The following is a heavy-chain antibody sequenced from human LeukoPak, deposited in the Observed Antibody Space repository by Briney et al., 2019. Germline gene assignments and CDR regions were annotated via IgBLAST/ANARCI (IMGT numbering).Heavy chain of an antibody. CDR2: ISYDGSNK. CDR1: GFTFSSYG. V-gene: IGHV3-30*18. Sequence: PGGSLRLSCAASGFTFSSYGMHWVRQAPGKGLEWVAVISYDGSNKYYADSVKGRFTIFRDTSKNTLYLQMNSLRAEDTAVYYCAKDQPYYYDSSGYYDAFDIWGQGTMVTVFS. D-gene: IGHD3-22*01. J-gene: IGHJ3*02. CDR3: AKDQPYYYDSSGYYDAFDI.